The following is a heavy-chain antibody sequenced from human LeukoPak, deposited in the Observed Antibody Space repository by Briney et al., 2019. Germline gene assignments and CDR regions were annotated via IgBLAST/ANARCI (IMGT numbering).Heavy chain of an antibody. CDR2: ISSSSSYI. CDR1: GFTFSSYS. V-gene: IGHV3-21*01. Sequence: GGSLRLSCAAPGFTFSSYSMNCVRQAPGKGLGWVSSISSSSSYIYYADSVKGRFTISRDNAKNSLYLQMNSLRAEDTAVYYCARDGDIVVVPAAIQRNYYYYGMDVWGKGTTVTVSS. J-gene: IGHJ6*04. CDR3: ARDGDIVVVPAAIQRNYYYYGMDV. D-gene: IGHD2-2*01.